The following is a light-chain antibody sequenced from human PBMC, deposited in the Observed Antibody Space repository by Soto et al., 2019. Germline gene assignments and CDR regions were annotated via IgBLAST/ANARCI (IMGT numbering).Light chain of an antibody. Sequence: EIVLTQSPGTLSLSPGETATLSCRASQTVTSYFAWYQQKPGQAPRLLIYGASSRATGIPDRFSGSGSGTDFTLTISVLEPEDFAGYYCQQYGYSPRTFGQGTKVEIK. CDR3: QQYGYSPRT. CDR2: GAS. J-gene: IGKJ1*01. V-gene: IGKV3-20*01. CDR1: QTVTSY.